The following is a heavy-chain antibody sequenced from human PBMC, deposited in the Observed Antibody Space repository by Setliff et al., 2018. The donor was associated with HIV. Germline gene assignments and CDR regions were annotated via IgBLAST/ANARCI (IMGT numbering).Heavy chain of an antibody. CDR3: ARGGYRDGYDY. Sequence: PSETLSLTCTVSGASISSYSWSWIRQSPGKRLEWIGYIHSYGSTDYNPSFESRVTISVDTSKNQLSLKLRSVAAADTAVYYCARGGYRDGYDYWGQGTLVTVSS. J-gene: IGHJ4*02. CDR2: IHSYGST. D-gene: IGHD5-18*01. V-gene: IGHV4-59*01. CDR1: GASISSYS.